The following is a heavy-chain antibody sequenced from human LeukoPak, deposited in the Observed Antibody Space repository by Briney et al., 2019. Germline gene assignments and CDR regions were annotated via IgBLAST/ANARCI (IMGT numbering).Heavy chain of an antibody. CDR2: ISYDGGT. J-gene: IGHJ3*02. V-gene: IGHV4-59*08. CDR3: ARSAGNWNDDAFDI. Sequence: PSETLSLTCSISGGSINTYYWSWLRQPPGKGLEWIGFISYDGGTNYNPSLKSRVSISVDTSKNQFSLKLSSVTAADTAVYYCARSAGNWNDDAFDIWGQGTMVTVSS. D-gene: IGHD1-1*01. CDR1: GGSINTYY.